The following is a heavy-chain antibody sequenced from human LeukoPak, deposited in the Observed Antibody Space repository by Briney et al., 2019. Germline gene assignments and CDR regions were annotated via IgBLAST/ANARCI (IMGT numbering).Heavy chain of an antibody. CDR3: ARFGGGGSYSYFDY. CDR1: GGTFSSYA. CDR2: IIPIFGTA. Sequence: GASVKVSCKASGGTFSSYAISWVRQAPGQGLEWMGGIIPIFGTANYAQKFQGRVTITADESTSTAYMELSSLRSEDTAVYYCARFGGGGSYSYFDYWGQGTLVTVSS. J-gene: IGHJ4*02. V-gene: IGHV1-69*13. D-gene: IGHD1-26*01.